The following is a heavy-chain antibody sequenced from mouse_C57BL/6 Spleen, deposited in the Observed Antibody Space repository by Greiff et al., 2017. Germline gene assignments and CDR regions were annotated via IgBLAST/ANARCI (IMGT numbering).Heavy chain of an antibody. D-gene: IGHD1-1*01. Sequence: QVQLQQPGAELVRPGSSVMLSCKASGYTFTSYWMHWVKQRPIQGLEWIGNIDPSDSETHYNQKFKDKATLTVDKSSSTAYMQLSSLTSEDSAVYYCARVTTVVPFDYWGQGTTLTVSS. CDR2: IDPSDSET. J-gene: IGHJ2*01. CDR1: GYTFTSYW. V-gene: IGHV1-52*01. CDR3: ARVTTVVPFDY.